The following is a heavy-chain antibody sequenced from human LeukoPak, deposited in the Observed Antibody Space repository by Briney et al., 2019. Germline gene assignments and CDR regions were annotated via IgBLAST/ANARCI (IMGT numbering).Heavy chain of an antibody. V-gene: IGHV3-23*01. CDR2: ISTSGSRT. CDR1: GFTFIDYA. Sequence: AGGSLRLSCAASGFTFIDYAMTWLRQAPGKGLGWVATISTSGSRTYSIDSVKGRFAFSRDNSKNTLFLEMNSLRAEDTAIYYCAKCRAGSDADCYGFDYWGQGTLVTVSS. D-gene: IGHD2-21*02. CDR3: AKCRAGSDADCYGFDY. J-gene: IGHJ4*02.